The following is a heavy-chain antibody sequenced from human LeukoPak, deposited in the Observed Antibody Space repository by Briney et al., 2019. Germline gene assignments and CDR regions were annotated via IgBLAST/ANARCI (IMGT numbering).Heavy chain of an antibody. CDR3: ARGRYFNPDLDY. D-gene: IGHD3-9*01. V-gene: IGHV4-34*01. Sequence: SETLSLTCAVYGGSFSCYYWSWIRQPPGKGLEWIGEINHSGSTNYNPSLKSRVTISVDTSKNQFSLKLSSVTAADTAVYYCARGRYFNPDLDYWGQGTLVTVSS. CDR1: GGSFSCYY. J-gene: IGHJ4*02. CDR2: INHSGST.